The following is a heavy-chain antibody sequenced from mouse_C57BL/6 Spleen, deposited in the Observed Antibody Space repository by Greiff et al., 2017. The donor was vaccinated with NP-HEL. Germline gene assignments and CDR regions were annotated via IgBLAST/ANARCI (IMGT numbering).Heavy chain of an antibody. V-gene: IGHV1-82*01. CDR2: IYPGDGDT. J-gene: IGHJ1*03. Sequence: VQLQQSGPELVKPGASVKISCKASGYAFSSSWMNWVKQRPGKGLEWIGRIYPGDGDTNYNGKFKGKATLTADKSSSTAYMQLSSLTSEDSAVYFCASYYYGSSPYWYFDVWGTGTTVTVSS. D-gene: IGHD1-1*01. CDR3: ASYYYGSSPYWYFDV. CDR1: GYAFSSSW.